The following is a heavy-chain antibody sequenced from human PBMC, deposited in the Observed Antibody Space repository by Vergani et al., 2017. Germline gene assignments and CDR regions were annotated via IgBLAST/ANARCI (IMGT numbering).Heavy chain of an antibody. J-gene: IGHJ4*03. CDR2: ISYDGTEK. CDR3: ATKSYGTPGCQIGYFRQ. D-gene: IGHD1-1*01. Sequence: QVHLVESGGGVVQPGRSLRLSCVVSGFISSYYGMHWVRQAPGKGLEWVAVISYDGTEKYYADSVKGRFNISRDNSKSTLYLQMNSLRTENTAVYYCATKSYGTPGCQIGYFRQWGQGTLVTVSS. V-gene: IGHV3-30*03. CDR1: GFISSYYG.